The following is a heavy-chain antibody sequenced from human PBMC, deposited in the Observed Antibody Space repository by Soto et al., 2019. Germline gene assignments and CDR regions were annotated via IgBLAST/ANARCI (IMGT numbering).Heavy chain of an antibody. V-gene: IGHV3-33*01. Sequence: QVPLVESGGGVVQPGRSLRLSCAASGFTFSSYGMHWVRQAPGKGLEWVAVIWYDGSNKYYADSVKGRFTISRDNSKNTLYLQMNSLRAEDTAVYYCARERSRWSQLGDAFDIWGQGTMVTVSS. CDR1: GFTFSSYG. D-gene: IGHD1-1*01. CDR2: IWYDGSNK. CDR3: ARERSRWSQLGDAFDI. J-gene: IGHJ3*02.